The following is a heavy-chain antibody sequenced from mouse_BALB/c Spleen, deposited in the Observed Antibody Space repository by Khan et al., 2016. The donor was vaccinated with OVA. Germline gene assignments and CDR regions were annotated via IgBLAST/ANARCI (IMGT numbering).Heavy chain of an antibody. V-gene: IGHV3-2*02. CDR2: ISYSGST. J-gene: IGHJ4*01. CDR1: GYSITSDYA. D-gene: IGHD2-3*01. Sequence: EVKLQESGPGLVKPSQSLSLTCTVTGYSITSDYAWNWIRQFPGNKLEWMGYISYSGSTNYNPALKSRISITRDTSKNQFFLLLNSVTTEDTATYYCARDGSRYNYAMDYWGQGTSVTVSS. CDR3: ARDGSRYNYAMDY.